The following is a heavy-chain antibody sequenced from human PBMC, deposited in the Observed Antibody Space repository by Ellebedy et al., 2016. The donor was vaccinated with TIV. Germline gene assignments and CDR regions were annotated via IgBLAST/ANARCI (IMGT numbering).Heavy chain of an antibody. CDR3: ASLSILLAASLDY. D-gene: IGHD6-25*01. V-gene: IGHV4-39*01. CDR2: VSYIWGT. J-gene: IGHJ4*02. Sequence: MPSETLSLTCTVSGGSITTGGDYWGWIRQPPGKGLEWIGTVSYIWGTYYNPSLKRRLTMSVDTSKNQFSLKLNSVTAADTAVYYCASLSILLAASLDYWGQGIMVTVSS. CDR1: GGSITTGGDY.